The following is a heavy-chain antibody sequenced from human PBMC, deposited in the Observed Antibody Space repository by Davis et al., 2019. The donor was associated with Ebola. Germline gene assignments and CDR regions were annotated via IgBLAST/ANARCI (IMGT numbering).Heavy chain of an antibody. V-gene: IGHV3-11*01. J-gene: IGHJ6*02. D-gene: IGHD5-18*01. Sequence: PGGSLRLSCSASGFTFSAYYMSWIRQAPGKGLEWVSYISSSGSTINYADSVKGRFTISRDNAKNSLYLQMNSLRAEDTAVYYCARVARIQLWKYYYYGMDVWGQGTTVTVSS. CDR1: GFTFSAYY. CDR2: ISSSGSTI. CDR3: ARVARIQLWKYYYYGMDV.